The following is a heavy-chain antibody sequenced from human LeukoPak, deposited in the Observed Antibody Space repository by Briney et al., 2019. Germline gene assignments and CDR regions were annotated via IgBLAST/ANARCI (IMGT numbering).Heavy chain of an antibody. J-gene: IGHJ4*02. CDR1: GFTFSSYA. CDR2: ISYDGSNK. D-gene: IGHD2/OR15-2a*01. Sequence: GGSLRLSCAASGFTFSSYAMHWVRQAPGKGLEWVAVISYDGSNKYYADSVKGRFTISRDNSKNTLYLQMNSLRAEDTAVYYCARGRNKWPDYFDYWGQGTLVTVSS. CDR3: ARGRNKWPDYFDY. V-gene: IGHV3-30-3*01.